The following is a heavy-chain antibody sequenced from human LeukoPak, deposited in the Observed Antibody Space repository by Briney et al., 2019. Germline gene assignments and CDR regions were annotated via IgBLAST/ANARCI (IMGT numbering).Heavy chain of an antibody. J-gene: IGHJ3*02. CDR1: GFTFSTYS. CDR2: ISSSSSYI. V-gene: IGHV3-21*01. D-gene: IGHD3-10*01. CDR3: ARPSGRSAFDI. Sequence: TGGSLRLSCAASGFTFSTYSMNWVRQAPGKGLEWVSSISSSSSYIYYADSVKGRFTISRDNAKNSLYLQMNSLRAEDTAVYYCARPSGRSAFDIWGQGTMVTVSS.